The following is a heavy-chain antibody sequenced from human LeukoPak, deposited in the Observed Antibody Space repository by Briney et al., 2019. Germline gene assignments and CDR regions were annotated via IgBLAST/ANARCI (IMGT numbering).Heavy chain of an antibody. CDR3: AKDGLCPDVCPTKIAVAGYFDY. J-gene: IGHJ4*02. Sequence: GGSLRLSCAASGFTFSVFTMSWVRQAPGKGLEWISTINSNGDSTYYADSVKGLFTISRDNSENTVFLQMNSLRAEDTAVYYCAKDGLCPDVCPTKIAVAGYFDYWGQGILVTVSS. CDR1: GFTFSVFT. CDR2: INSNGDST. V-gene: IGHV3-23*01. D-gene: IGHD6-19*01.